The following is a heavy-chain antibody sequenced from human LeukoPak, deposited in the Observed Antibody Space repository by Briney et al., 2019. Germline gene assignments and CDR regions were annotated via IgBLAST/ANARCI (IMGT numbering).Heavy chain of an antibody. CDR3: ARVRAYYDSSGYLDY. D-gene: IGHD3-22*01. V-gene: IGHV4-38-2*02. Sequence: SETLSLTCTVSGYSISSGYYWGWIRQPPGKGLEWIGSIYHSGSTYYNPSLKSRVTISVDTSKNQFPLKLSSVTAADTAVYYCARVRAYYDSSGYLDYWGQGTLVTVSS. CDR2: IYHSGST. CDR1: GYSISSGYY. J-gene: IGHJ4*02.